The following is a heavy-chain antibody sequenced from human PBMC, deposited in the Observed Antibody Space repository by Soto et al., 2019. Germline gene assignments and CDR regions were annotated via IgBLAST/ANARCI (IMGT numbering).Heavy chain of an antibody. D-gene: IGHD2-15*01. J-gene: IGHJ6*02. CDR1: GFTFSSYW. V-gene: IGHV3-7*01. CDR3: ARLSVVAAPYYYGMDV. Sequence: GGSLRLSCAASGFTFSSYWMSWVRQAPGKGLEWVANIKQDGSEKYYVDSVKGRFTISRDNAKNSLYLQMNSLRAEDTAVYYCARLSVVAAPYYYGMDVWGQGTTVTVSS. CDR2: IKQDGSEK.